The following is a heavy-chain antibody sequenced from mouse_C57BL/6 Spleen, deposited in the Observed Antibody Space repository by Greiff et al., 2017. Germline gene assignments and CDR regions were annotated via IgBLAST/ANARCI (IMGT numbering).Heavy chain of an antibody. CDR1: GFTFSDYG. J-gene: IGHJ1*03. CDR2: ISSGSSTI. CDR3: ARFDDYGRYFGV. D-gene: IGHD2-4*01. V-gene: IGHV5-17*01. Sequence: DVKLVESGGGLVKPGGSLKLSCAASGFTFSDYGMHWVRQAPEKGLEWVAYISSGSSTIYYADTVKGRFTISRDNAKNTLFLQMTSLRSEDTAMYYCARFDDYGRYFGVWGTGTTVTVSS.